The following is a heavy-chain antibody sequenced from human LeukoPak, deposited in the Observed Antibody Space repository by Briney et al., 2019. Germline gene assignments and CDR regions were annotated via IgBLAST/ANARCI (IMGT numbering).Heavy chain of an antibody. V-gene: IGHV1-18*01. CDR2: ISAYNGNT. J-gene: IGHJ5*02. D-gene: IGHD5-12*01. Sequence: DSVTVSCTESGYTFTSDGIRWVRQAPGQGLEWMGWISAYNGNTNYAQKPQGRVTMTTDTSTSTAYMELRSLRSDDTAVYYCARVLYSGYDIINWFDLWGQVTLVTVSS. CDR3: ARVLYSGYDIINWFDL. CDR1: GYTFTSDG.